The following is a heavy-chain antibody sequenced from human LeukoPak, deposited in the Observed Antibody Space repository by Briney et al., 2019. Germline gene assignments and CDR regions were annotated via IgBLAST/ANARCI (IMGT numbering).Heavy chain of an antibody. D-gene: IGHD3-3*01. V-gene: IGHV3-74*01. J-gene: IGHJ5*02. Sequence: GGSLRLSCAASGRYWMHWVRQAPGKGLVWVSHINSDGSWTSYADSVKGRFTISRDNAKNSLYLQMNSLRAEDTAVYYCARDVPISVNWFDPWGQGTLVTVSS. CDR3: ARDVPISVNWFDP. CDR2: INSDGSWT. CDR1: GRYW.